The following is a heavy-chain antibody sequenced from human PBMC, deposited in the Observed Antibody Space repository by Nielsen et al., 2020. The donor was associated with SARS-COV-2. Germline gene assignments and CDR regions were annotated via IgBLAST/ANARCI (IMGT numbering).Heavy chain of an antibody. V-gene: IGHV5-51*01. CDR1: GSTFTSYW. Sequence: GGSLRLSCQGSGSTFTSYWIGWVPQLPGKGLEWLGVIYPRDSDNTYHPSFQGQVTIPAAKSISTVYLQWSGLKASDSAMYYCARNTYGGSTDYWGQGILVTVSS. D-gene: IGHD4-23*01. CDR3: ARNTYGGSTDY. CDR2: IYPRDSDN. J-gene: IGHJ4*02.